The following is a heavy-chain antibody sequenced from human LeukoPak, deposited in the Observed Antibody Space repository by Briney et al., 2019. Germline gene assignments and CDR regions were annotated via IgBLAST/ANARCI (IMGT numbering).Heavy chain of an antibody. V-gene: IGHV3-11*01. Sequence: KAGGSLRPSCAASGFTFSDYYMSWIRQAPGKGLEWVSYISSSGSTIYYTDSVKGRFTISRDNAKNSLYLQMNSLKTEDTAVYYCTREGLLRGGYCSSTSCYGSGSDFDYWGQGTLVTVSS. D-gene: IGHD2-2*03. J-gene: IGHJ4*02. CDR3: TREGLLRGGYCSSTSCYGSGSDFDY. CDR2: ISSSGSTI. CDR1: GFTFSDYY.